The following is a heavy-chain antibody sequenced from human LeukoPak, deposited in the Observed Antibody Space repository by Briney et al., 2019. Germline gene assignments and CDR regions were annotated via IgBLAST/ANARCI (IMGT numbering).Heavy chain of an antibody. CDR2: INHSGST. V-gene: IGHV4-34*01. D-gene: IGHD6-19*01. CDR3: ARSRGIAVAGTFDY. Sequence: PSETLSLTCAVYGGSLSGYYWSWIRQPPGKGLEWIGEINHSGSTNYNPSLKSRVTISVDTSKNQFSLKLSSVTAADTAVYYCARSRGIAVAGTFDYWGQGTLVTVSS. J-gene: IGHJ4*02. CDR1: GGSLSGYY.